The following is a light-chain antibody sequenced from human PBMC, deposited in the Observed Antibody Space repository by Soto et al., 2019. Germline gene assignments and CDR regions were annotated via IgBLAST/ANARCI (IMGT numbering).Light chain of an antibody. Sequence: QSALTQPASVSGSPGQSIPISCTGTSSDVGGYNYVSWYQQHPGKAPKLMIYDVSNRPSGVSNRFSGSKSGNTASLTVSGLQAEDEDDYYCSSYTSSSTLVFGTGTKLTVL. V-gene: IGLV2-14*01. CDR2: DVS. J-gene: IGLJ1*01. CDR3: SSYTSSSTLV. CDR1: SSDVGGYNY.